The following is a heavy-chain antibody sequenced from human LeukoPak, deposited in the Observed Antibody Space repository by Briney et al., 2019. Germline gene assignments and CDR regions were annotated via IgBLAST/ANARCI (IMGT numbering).Heavy chain of an antibody. Sequence: PSETLSLTCTVSGGSISSYYWSWIRQPPGKGLEWIGYIYYSGSTNYNPSLKSRVTISVDTSKNQFSLELSSVTAADTAVYYCARGYAEYFQHWGQGTLVTVSS. CDR1: GGSISSYY. D-gene: IGHD5-18*01. CDR2: IYYSGST. J-gene: IGHJ1*01. V-gene: IGHV4-59*01. CDR3: ARGYAEYFQH.